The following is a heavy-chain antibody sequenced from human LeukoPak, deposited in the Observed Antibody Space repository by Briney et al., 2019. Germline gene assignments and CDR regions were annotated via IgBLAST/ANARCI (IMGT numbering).Heavy chain of an antibody. CDR1: GFTFSSYA. V-gene: IGHV3-23*01. D-gene: IGHD6-6*01. CDR2: ISGSGDNT. J-gene: IGHJ4*02. Sequence: GGSLRLSCAASGFTFSSYAMSWVRQVPGKGLEWVSVISGSGDNTYYADSVKGRFTISRDNSKNMLYLQMNSLRAEDTAVYYCARGFARGFDYWGQGTLVTVSS. CDR3: ARGFARGFDY.